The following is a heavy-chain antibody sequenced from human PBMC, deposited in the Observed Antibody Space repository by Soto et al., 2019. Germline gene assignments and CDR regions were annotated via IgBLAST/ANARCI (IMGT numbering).Heavy chain of an antibody. CDR2: IYTSGST. J-gene: IGHJ6*02. D-gene: IGHD6-13*01. Sequence: SETLSLTCTVSGGSISSYYWSWIRQPAGKGLEWIGRIYTSGSTNYNPSLKSRVTMSVDTPKNQFSLKLSSVTAADTAVYYCASYSSSWYGYYYYGMDVWGQGTTVTVSS. V-gene: IGHV4-4*07. CDR1: GGSISSYY. CDR3: ASYSSSWYGYYYYGMDV.